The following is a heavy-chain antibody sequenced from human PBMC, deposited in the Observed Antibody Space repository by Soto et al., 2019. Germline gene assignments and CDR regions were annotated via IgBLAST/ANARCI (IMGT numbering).Heavy chain of an antibody. CDR1: NYSISSGYH. V-gene: IGHV4-38-2*02. J-gene: IGHJ4*02. Sequence: PSETLSLTCIVSNYSISSGYHWGWIRQPPGKGLEGIGTIYQSGNTYQNPSLKSRVILSIDTSKNQFSLNLRNVTAADTAVYYCVRGKVNFDFWGKGILVTVYS. CDR3: VRGKVNFDF. CDR2: IYQSGNT.